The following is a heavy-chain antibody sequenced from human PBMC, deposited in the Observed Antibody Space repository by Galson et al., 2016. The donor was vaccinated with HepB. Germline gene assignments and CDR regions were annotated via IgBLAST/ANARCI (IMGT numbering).Heavy chain of an antibody. D-gene: IGHD3-10*01. CDR2: ISPSGGST. V-gene: IGHV3-23*01. CDR1: GFDFSTYA. Sequence: SLRLSCAASGFDFSTYAMSWVRQTPGKGLEWVSSISPSGGSTYYADTVEGRFTVSRDNAKEMLYLQLGSLGVEDTGIYYCARPYGTLAVGGWFDPWGPGTQVIVSS. CDR3: ARPYGTLAVGGWFDP. J-gene: IGHJ5*02.